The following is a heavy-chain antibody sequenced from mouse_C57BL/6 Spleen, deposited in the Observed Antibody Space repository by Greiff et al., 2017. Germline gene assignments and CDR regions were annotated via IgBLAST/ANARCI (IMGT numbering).Heavy chain of an antibody. D-gene: IGHD1-1*01. CDR3: ARKGEYYGSNWYFDV. Sequence: QVQLQQPGAELVMPGASVKLSCKASGYTFTSYWLHWVKQRPGQGLEWIGEIDPSDSYTNYNQKFKGKSTLTVDNSSSTAYMQLSSRTSEDSAVYYCARKGEYYGSNWYFDVWGTGTTVTVSS. V-gene: IGHV1-69*01. J-gene: IGHJ1*03. CDR2: IDPSDSYT. CDR1: GYTFTSYW.